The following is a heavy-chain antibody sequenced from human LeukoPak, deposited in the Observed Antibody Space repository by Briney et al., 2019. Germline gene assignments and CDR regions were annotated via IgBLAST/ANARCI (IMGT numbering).Heavy chain of an antibody. J-gene: IGHJ4*02. D-gene: IGHD2-2*01. Sequence: SETLSLTCTVSGGSISSSSYYWGWIRQPPGKGLEWIGSIYYSGSTYYNPSLKSRVTISVDTSKNQFSLKLSSVTAADTAVYYCASSVVVPAAIRGGIYFDYWGQGTLVTVSS. V-gene: IGHV4-39*07. CDR1: GGSISSSSYY. CDR3: ASSVVVPAAIRGGIYFDY. CDR2: IYYSGST.